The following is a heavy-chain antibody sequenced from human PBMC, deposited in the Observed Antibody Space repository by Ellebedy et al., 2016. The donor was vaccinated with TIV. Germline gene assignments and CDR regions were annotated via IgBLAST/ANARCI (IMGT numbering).Heavy chain of an antibody. CDR3: ARLRLVGATMVYWYFDL. Sequence: SGPTLVKPTQTLTLTCTFSGFSLSTSGMSVSWIRQPPGKALEWLARIDWDDDKYYSTSLKTRLTISKDTSKNQVVLTMTNMDPVDTATYYCARLRLVGATMVYWYFDLWGRGTLVTVSS. CDR2: IDWDDDK. J-gene: IGHJ2*01. D-gene: IGHD1-26*01. V-gene: IGHV2-70*11. CDR1: GFSLSTSGMS.